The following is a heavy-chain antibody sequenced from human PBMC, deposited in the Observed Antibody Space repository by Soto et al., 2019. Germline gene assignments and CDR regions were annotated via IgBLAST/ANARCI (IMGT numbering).Heavy chain of an antibody. J-gene: IGHJ1*01. CDR1: GFTFSSYS. V-gene: IGHV3-48*02. Sequence: EVQLVESGGGLVQPGGSLRLSCAASGFTFSSYSMHWVRQAPGKGLEWVSYLSSSSSTIYYADSVRGRFTISRDNAKKSLYLQMNSLRDEDTAVYRCARADLDDSWYTGYFQHWGQGTLVTVSS. D-gene: IGHD6-13*01. CDR2: LSSSSSTI. CDR3: ARADLDDSWYTGYFQH.